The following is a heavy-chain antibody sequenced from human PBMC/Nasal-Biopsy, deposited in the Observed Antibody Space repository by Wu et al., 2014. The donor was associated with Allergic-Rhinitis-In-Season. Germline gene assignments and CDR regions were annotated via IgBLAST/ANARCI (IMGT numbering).Heavy chain of an antibody. Sequence: IGEINHRGSANYNPSLDSRVTMSVDTSINQVSLKVTSVTGADTAVYYCARTLYYDFWSGYGAWGQGTLVTVSS. V-gene: IGHV4-34*01. J-gene: IGHJ5*02. CDR3: ARTLYYDFWSGYGA. CDR2: INHRGSA. D-gene: IGHD3-3*01.